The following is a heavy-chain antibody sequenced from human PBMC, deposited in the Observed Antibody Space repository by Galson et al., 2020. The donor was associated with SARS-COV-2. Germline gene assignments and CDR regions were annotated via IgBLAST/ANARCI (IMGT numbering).Heavy chain of an antibody. J-gene: IGHJ4*02. CDR3: ARGRRFGDSSAYRDFDS. CDR2: IEQDGGEK. V-gene: IGHV3-7*01. CDR1: GFTFSNYW. Sequence: PGGSLRLSCAASGFTFSNYWMNWVRRGPGKGLEWVANIEQDGGEKYYVDSVKGRFTISRDNAKNSLYLQMDSLRAEDTAVYYCARGRRFGDSSAYRDFDSWGQGTLVTVSS. D-gene: IGHD3-22*01.